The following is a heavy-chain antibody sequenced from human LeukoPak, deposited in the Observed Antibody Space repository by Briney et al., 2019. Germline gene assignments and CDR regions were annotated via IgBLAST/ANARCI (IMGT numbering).Heavy chain of an antibody. J-gene: IGHJ4*02. CDR1: GGPISSYY. CDR2: IYYSGST. D-gene: IGHD1-14*01. Sequence: PSETLSLTCTVSGGPISSYYWSWIRQPPGKGLEWIGYIYYSGSTNYNPSLKSRVTISVDTSKNQFSLKLSSVTAADTAVYYCARGARGTLDYWGQGTLVTVSS. V-gene: IGHV4-59*01. CDR3: ARGARGTLDY.